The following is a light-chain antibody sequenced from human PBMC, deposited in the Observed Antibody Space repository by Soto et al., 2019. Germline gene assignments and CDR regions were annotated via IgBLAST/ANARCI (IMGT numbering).Light chain of an antibody. CDR1: QIVSSSY. CDR3: QQYDSSPLT. CDR2: GAS. J-gene: IGKJ1*01. Sequence: ILLTQSPCTLSLSPGERATLSCRASQIVSSSYLAWYQQKPGQAPRLLIYGASSGATGIPDRFSGSGSGTDFTLTISRLEPEDFAVYYCQQYDSSPLTFGQGTKVDIK. V-gene: IGKV3-20*01.